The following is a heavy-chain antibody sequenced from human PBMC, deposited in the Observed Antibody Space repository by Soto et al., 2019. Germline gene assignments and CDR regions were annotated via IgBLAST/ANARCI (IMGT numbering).Heavy chain of an antibody. D-gene: IGHD2-2*01. CDR2: TYYRSKWYN. J-gene: IGHJ6*04. Sequence: PSQTLSLTCAISGASVSSKSAAWNCIMQSPSRGLEWLGRTYYRSKWYNDYAVSVKSRITINPDTSKNQFSLHLNSVTPEDTAVYYCGTFLSTTSPDVWGEGTTVTVSS. CDR3: GTFLSTTSPDV. V-gene: IGHV6-1*01. CDR1: GASVSSKSAA.